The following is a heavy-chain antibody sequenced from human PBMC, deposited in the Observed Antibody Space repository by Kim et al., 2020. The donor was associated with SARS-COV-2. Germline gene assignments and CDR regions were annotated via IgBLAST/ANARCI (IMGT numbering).Heavy chain of an antibody. J-gene: IGHJ6*02. CDR3: ANAGGAA. CDR1: GFTFKTYA. V-gene: IGHV3-23*01. Sequence: GGSLRLSCAASGFTFKTYAMNWVRQAPGRGLEGVSSIGPGGGGTFADSVRGRFTISRDNSKNTLYLQMNSLRADDTAVYYCANAGGAAWGQGTTVTVSS. CDR2: IGPGGGGT. D-gene: IGHD3-10*01.